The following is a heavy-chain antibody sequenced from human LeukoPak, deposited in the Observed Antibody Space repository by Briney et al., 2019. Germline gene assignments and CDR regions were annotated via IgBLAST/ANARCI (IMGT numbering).Heavy chain of an antibody. CDR2: ISYDGSNK. CDR3: ARDYPQWLAYYYYGMDV. Sequence: GGSLRLSCAASGLTFSSYAMHWVRQAPGKGLEWVAVISYDGSNKYYADSVKGRFTISGDNSKNTPYLQMNSLRAEDTAVYYCARDYPQWLAYYYYGMDVWGQGTTVTVSS. J-gene: IGHJ6*02. D-gene: IGHD6-19*01. CDR1: GLTFSSYA. V-gene: IGHV3-30-3*01.